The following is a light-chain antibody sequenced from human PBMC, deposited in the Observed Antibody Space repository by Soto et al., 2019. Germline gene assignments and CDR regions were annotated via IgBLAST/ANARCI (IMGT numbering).Light chain of an antibody. V-gene: IGLV1-47*01. Sequence: QLVLTQPPSASGTPGQRVTISCSGSSSNIGINYVYWYQQLPGTAPKLLIYRNNQRPSGVPDRFSGSKSGTSASLAISGLRSEDEADYYCAAWDDSLSGHYVFGTGTKLTVL. J-gene: IGLJ1*01. CDR3: AAWDDSLSGHYV. CDR2: RNN. CDR1: SSNIGINY.